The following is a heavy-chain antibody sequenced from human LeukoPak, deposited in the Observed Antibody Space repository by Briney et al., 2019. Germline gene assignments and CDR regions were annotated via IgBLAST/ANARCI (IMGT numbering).Heavy chain of an antibody. CDR2: ISHSGST. CDR3: ARGSQVGYNY. V-gene: IGHV4-34*01. D-gene: IGHD6-13*01. Sequence: SETLSLTCAVYGGSFSGYYWSWIRQPPGKGLEWIGEISHSGSTNYNPSLKSRVTMSVDTSKNQFSLKLSSVTAADTAVYYCARGSQVGYNYWGQGTLVTVSS. CDR1: GGSFSGYY. J-gene: IGHJ4*02.